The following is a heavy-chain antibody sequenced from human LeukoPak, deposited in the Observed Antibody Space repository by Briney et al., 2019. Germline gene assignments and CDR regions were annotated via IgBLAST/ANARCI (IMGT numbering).Heavy chain of an antibody. Sequence: GGSLRLSCAASGITFSAYAMNWVRQAPGKWPGGVSAISGIGVSTYYADSVKGRFNISRDNSTHTLYLQTNTLRAEDTAVYYCAKGDSGSYAVDYWGQGTLVTVSS. CDR1: GITFSAYA. J-gene: IGHJ4*02. D-gene: IGHD1-26*01. CDR3: AKGDSGSYAVDY. CDR2: ISGIGVST. V-gene: IGHV3-23*01.